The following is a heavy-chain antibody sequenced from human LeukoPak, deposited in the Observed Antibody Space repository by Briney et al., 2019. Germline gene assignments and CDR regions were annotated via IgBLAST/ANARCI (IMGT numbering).Heavy chain of an antibody. V-gene: IGHV3-30*01. CDR3: ARVGYSLGHGDDAFDI. Sequence: PGRSLRLSCAASGFAFSTFAMHWVRQTPGKRLDWVSVISYGGSNKYYAESVKGRFTISRDNSKNTLYLQMNSLRPEDTAIYYCARVGYSLGHGDDAFDIWGQGTLVTVSS. J-gene: IGHJ3*02. D-gene: IGHD5-18*01. CDR1: GFAFSTFA. CDR2: ISYGGSNK.